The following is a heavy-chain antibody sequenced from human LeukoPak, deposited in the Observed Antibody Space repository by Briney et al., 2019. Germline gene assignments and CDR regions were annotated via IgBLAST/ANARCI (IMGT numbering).Heavy chain of an antibody. Sequence: PGGSLRLSCAASGFTFSSYSMNWVRQAPGKGLEWVSYISSSSSTIYYADSVKGRFTISRDNAKNSLYLQMNSLRAEDTAVYYCAKARPQNYGVVDYWGQGTLVTVSS. D-gene: IGHD3-16*01. CDR1: GFTFSSYS. J-gene: IGHJ4*02. CDR2: ISSSSSTI. V-gene: IGHV3-48*01. CDR3: AKARPQNYGVVDY.